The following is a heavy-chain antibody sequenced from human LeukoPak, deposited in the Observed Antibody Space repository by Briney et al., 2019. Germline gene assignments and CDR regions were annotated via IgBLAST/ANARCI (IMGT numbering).Heavy chain of an antibody. D-gene: IGHD3-22*01. Sequence: SETLSLTCTVSGGSIDSGGRSWSWIRQPPGKGLEWIGYIYESGSTYYNPSLKSRVAISADTSKSQVSLELSSVTAADTAVYYCARTITFYYDNNGYYAAFDVWGQGTMVTVSS. CDR1: GGSIDSGGRS. CDR3: ARTITFYYDNNGYYAAFDV. J-gene: IGHJ3*01. CDR2: IYESGST. V-gene: IGHV4-30-2*01.